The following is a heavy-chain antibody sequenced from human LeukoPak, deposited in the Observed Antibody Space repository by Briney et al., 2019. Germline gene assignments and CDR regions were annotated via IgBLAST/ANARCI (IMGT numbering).Heavy chain of an antibody. CDR1: GGSISSYY. Sequence: PSETLSLTCTVSGGSISSYYRSWIRQPPGKGLEWVGYIYYSGTTNYNPSLKSRVTISVDTSKSQFSLKLSSVTAADTAVYYCARGVYIAAAQYGYWGQGTLGTVSS. J-gene: IGHJ4*02. CDR2: IYYSGTT. D-gene: IGHD6-13*01. V-gene: IGHV4-59*01. CDR3: ARGVYIAAAQYGY.